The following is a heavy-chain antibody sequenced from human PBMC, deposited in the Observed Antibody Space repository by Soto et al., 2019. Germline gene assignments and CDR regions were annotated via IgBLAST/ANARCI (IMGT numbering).Heavy chain of an antibody. J-gene: IGHJ5*02. CDR1: GGSISSSSYY. D-gene: IGHD2-21*02. CDR3: ARRLVTANNWFDP. V-gene: IGHV4-39*01. Sequence: SETLSLTCTVSGGSISSSSYYWGWIRQPPGKGLEWIGSIYYSGSTNYNPSLKSRVTISVDTSKNQFSLKLSSVTAADTAVYYCARRLVTANNWFDPWGQGTLVTVSS. CDR2: IYYSGST.